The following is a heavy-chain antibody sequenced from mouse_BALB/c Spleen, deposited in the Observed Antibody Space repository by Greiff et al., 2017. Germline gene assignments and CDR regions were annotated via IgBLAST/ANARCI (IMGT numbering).Heavy chain of an antibody. V-gene: IGHV5-6*01. Sequence: VQLKESGGGLVKPGGSLKLSCAASGFTFSSYAMSWVRQTPEKRLEWVASISSGGSYTYYPDSVKGRFTISRDNAKNTLYLQMSSLKSEDTAMYYCARLNWDDYAMDYWGQGTSVTVSS. J-gene: IGHJ4*01. CDR3: ARLNWDDYAMDY. CDR1: GFTFSSYA. D-gene: IGHD4-1*01. CDR2: ISSGGSYT.